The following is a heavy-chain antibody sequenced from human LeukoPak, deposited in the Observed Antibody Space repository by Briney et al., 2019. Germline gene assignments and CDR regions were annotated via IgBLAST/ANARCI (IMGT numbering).Heavy chain of an antibody. J-gene: IGHJ3*02. Sequence: PGGSLRLSCAASGFTFSDYYMSWIRQAPGKGLEWVSYISSSGSTIYYADSVKGRFTISRDNAKNSLYLQMNSLRAEDTALYYCAKDRMWFGELFHAFDIWGQGTMVTVSS. CDR3: AKDRMWFGELFHAFDI. CDR2: ISSSGSTI. V-gene: IGHV3-11*01. D-gene: IGHD3-10*01. CDR1: GFTFSDYY.